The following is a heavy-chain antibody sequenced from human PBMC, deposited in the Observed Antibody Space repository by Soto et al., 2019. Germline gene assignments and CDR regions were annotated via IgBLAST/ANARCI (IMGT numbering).Heavy chain of an antibody. Sequence: QVQLVQSGAEVKKPGASVKVSCKASGYTFTRNAIHWVRQAPGQRLEWIGKIDAGNGNTKYSQKFQGRVTITRDTSASAAYMELSTLGSEDTSIYYCARSETGYSRFDYWGQGTLVTVSS. V-gene: IGHV1-3*01. CDR2: IDAGNGNT. D-gene: IGHD3-9*01. CDR3: ARSETGYSRFDY. CDR1: GYTFTRNA. J-gene: IGHJ4*02.